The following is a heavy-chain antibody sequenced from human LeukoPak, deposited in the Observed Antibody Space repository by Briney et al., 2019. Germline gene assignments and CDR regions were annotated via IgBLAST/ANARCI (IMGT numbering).Heavy chain of an antibody. CDR1: GFTLSSYW. CDR3: ARGYDYDSSAYPGGYYGMDV. Sequence: GESLKISCAASGFTLSSYWMHLVRHAPGEGLVWVARINSDGSSTRYADSVKGRFTISRDNAKNTLYLQMNSRRGEDTAVYYCARGYDYDSSAYPGGYYGMDVWGQGTTVTVSS. V-gene: IGHV3-74*01. J-gene: IGHJ6*02. CDR2: INSDGSST. D-gene: IGHD3-22*01.